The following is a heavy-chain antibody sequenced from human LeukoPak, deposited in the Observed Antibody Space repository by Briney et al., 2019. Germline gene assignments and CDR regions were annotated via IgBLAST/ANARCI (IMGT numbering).Heavy chain of an antibody. V-gene: IGHV3-33*06. J-gene: IGHJ4*02. Sequence: GGSLRLSCAASGFTFSSYGMHWVRQAPGKGLEWVAVIWYDGSNKYYADSVKGRFSISRDNSKNTLYLQMNSLRAEDTAVYYCAKWIGIAAAGTYDYWGQGTLVTVSS. CDR2: IWYDGSNK. CDR3: AKWIGIAAAGTYDY. CDR1: GFTFSSYG. D-gene: IGHD6-13*01.